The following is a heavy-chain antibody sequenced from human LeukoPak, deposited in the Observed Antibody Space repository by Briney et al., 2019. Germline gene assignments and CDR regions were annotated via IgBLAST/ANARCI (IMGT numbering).Heavy chain of an antibody. Sequence: PSETLSLTCTVSGDSTGNYYWNWLRQPAGKGLEWIGRIRSDGTTYNNPSLESAVTMSVDTSNNHFSLRLSSVTAADTAVYYCARSTGFYTTYYMDVWGKGTTVTVSS. CDR1: GDSTGNYY. CDR3: ARSTGFYTTYYMDV. CDR2: IRSDGTT. J-gene: IGHJ6*03. V-gene: IGHV4-4*07. D-gene: IGHD3-22*01.